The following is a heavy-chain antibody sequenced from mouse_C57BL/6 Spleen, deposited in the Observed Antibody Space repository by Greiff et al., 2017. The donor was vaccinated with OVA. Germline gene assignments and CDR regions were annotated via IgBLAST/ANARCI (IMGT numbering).Heavy chain of an antibody. V-gene: IGHV1-82*01. J-gene: IGHJ2*01. CDR3: ARTSYFDY. D-gene: IGHD6-1*01. Sequence: QVQLQQSGPELVKPGASVKISCKASGYAFSSSCMNWVKQRPGKGLEWIGRIYPGDGDTNYNGKFKGKATLTADKSSSTAYMQLSSLTSEDSAVYFCARTSYFDYWGQGTTLTVSS. CDR1: GYAFSSSC. CDR2: IYPGDGDT.